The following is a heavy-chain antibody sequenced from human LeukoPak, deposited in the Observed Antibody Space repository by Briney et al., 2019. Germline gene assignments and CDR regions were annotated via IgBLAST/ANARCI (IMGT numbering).Heavy chain of an antibody. CDR2: IYSGGST. CDR1: GFTVSSNY. V-gene: IGHV3-53*04. Sequence: QAGGSLRLSCAASGFTVSSNYMSWVRQAPGKGLEWVSVIYSGGSTYYADFVKGRFTISRHNSKNTLYLQMNSLRAEDTAVYYCARVPVVVTAPYYYGMDVWGQGTTVTVSS. CDR3: ARVPVVVTAPYYYGMDV. J-gene: IGHJ6*02. D-gene: IGHD2-21*02.